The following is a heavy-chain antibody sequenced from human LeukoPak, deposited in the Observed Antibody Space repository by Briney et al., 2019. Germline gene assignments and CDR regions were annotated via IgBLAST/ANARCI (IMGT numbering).Heavy chain of an antibody. CDR1: GFTFSNAW. J-gene: IGHJ4*02. CDR2: INHSGST. Sequence: PGGSLRLSCAASGFTFSNAWMSWIRQPPGKGLEWIGEINHSGSTNYNPSLKSRVTISVDTSKNQFSLKLSSVTAADTAVYYCAAFPEAAAPGYDYWGQGTLVTVSS. CDR3: AAFPEAAAPGYDY. D-gene: IGHD6-13*01. V-gene: IGHV4-34*08.